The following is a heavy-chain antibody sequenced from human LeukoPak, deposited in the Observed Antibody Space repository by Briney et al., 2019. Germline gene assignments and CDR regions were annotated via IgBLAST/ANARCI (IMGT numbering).Heavy chain of an antibody. CDR1: QFIFSTYA. Sequence: GGSLRLSCAASQFIFSTYAMSWVRQPPGKGLEWVSGITSSGGSTYYADSVRGRFTISRDNSKNTLSLQMNSLRAEDTAVYYCAKVAVAAYYFDYWGQGTLVTVSS. V-gene: IGHV3-23*01. CDR3: AKVAVAAYYFDY. CDR2: ITSSGGST. J-gene: IGHJ4*02. D-gene: IGHD6-19*01.